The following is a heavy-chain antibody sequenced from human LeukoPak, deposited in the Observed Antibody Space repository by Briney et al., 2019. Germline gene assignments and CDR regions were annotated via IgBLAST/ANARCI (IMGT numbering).Heavy chain of an antibody. CDR2: IYTSGST. J-gene: IGHJ6*03. CDR1: GGSISSYY. D-gene: IGHD2-2*01. Sequence: PSETLSLTCTVSGGSISSYYWSWIRQPAGKGLEWIGRIYTSGSTNYNPSLKSRVTMSVDMSKNQFSLKLSSVTAADTAVYYCARFRVVPAAKSYYMDVWGKGTTVTVSS. V-gene: IGHV4-4*07. CDR3: ARFRVVPAAKSYYMDV.